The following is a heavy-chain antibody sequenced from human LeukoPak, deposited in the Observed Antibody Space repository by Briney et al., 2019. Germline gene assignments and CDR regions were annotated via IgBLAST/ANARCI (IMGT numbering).Heavy chain of an antibody. CDR3: AKARSGWAWFDP. CDR2: MSTSGGGT. V-gene: IGHV3-23*01. D-gene: IGHD6-19*01. J-gene: IGHJ5*02. CDR1: GFTFSSYV. Sequence: GGSLSLSCAASGFTFSSYVMGWVRQAPGKGLEWVSTMSTSGGGTYSADSVKGRFTISRDNSKSTLYLQMNSLRAEDTAVYYCAKARSGWAWFDPWGQGTLVTVSS.